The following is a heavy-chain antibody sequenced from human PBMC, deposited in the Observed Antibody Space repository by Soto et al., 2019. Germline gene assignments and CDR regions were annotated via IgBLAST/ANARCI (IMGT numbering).Heavy chain of an antibody. CDR3: ARDLAEDSSSHYYYYGMDV. Sequence: QMQLVESGGGVVQPGRSLRLSCAASGFTFSSYGMHWVRQAPGKGLEWVAVIWYDGSNKYYADSVKGRFTISRDNSKNTLYLQMNSLRAEDTAVYYCARDLAEDSSSHYYYYGMDVWGQGTTVTVSS. CDR2: IWYDGSNK. V-gene: IGHV3-33*01. J-gene: IGHJ6*02. D-gene: IGHD6-6*01. CDR1: GFTFSSYG.